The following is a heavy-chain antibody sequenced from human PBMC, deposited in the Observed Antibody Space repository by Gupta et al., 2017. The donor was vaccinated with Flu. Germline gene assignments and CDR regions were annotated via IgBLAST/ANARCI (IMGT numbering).Heavy chain of an antibody. V-gene: IGHV3-7*01. D-gene: IGHD5-12*01. CDR2: INQDGSVK. CDR3: ARDWAYIALDY. CDR1: FTFPGSW. Sequence: FTFPGSWMTWVRQAPGKGLEWVAKINQDGSVKNGVDSVKGRFTISRENAKNSLYLHMNSLRAEDTAVYFWARDWAYIALDYWGQGTLVPVSS. J-gene: IGHJ4*02.